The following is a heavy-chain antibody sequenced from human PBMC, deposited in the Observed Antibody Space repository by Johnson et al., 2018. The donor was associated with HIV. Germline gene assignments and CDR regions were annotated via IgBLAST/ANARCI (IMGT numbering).Heavy chain of an antibody. D-gene: IGHD3-3*01. CDR2: VSFDTNNK. CDR1: GFTFSSYA. J-gene: IGHJ3*02. Sequence: QVHLVESGGGVVQPGGSLRLSCAASGFTFSSYAMHWVRQAPGKGPEWVAVVSFDTNNKDYEDSVKGRFTFSRDHAKNTLYLQMNSLRAEDTAVYYCARGGRWGWRGNDAFDIWGQGTMVTVSS. CDR3: ARGGRWGWRGNDAFDI. V-gene: IGHV3-30*04.